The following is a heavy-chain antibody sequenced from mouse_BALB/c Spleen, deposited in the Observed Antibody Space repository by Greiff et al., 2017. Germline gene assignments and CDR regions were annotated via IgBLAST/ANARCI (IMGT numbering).Heavy chain of an antibody. V-gene: IGHV3-8*02. CDR1: GDSITSGY. D-gene: IGHD1-1*01. J-gene: IGHJ3*01. CDR3: ARWGYGSSYWFAY. Sequence: EVQLQESGPSLVKPSQTLSLTCSVTGDSITSGYWNWIRKFPGNKLEYMGYISYSGSTYYNPSLKSRISITRDTSKNQYYLQLNSVTTEDTATYYCARWGYGSSYWFAYWGQGTLVTVSA. CDR2: ISYSGST.